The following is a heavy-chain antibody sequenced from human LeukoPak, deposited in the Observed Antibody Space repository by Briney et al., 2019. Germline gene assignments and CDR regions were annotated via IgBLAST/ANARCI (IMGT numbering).Heavy chain of an antibody. CDR2: ISGSGGST. D-gene: IGHD3-10*01. CDR3: ARHGSSGAFDI. V-gene: IGHV3-23*01. CDR1: GFTFSNYA. J-gene: IGHJ3*02. Sequence: GGSLRLSCSTSGFTFSNYALSWVRQAPGKGLEWVSAISGSGGSTYYADSVKGRFTISADKSTSTAYLQWSSLKASDTAMYYCARHGSSGAFDIWGQGTMVTVSS.